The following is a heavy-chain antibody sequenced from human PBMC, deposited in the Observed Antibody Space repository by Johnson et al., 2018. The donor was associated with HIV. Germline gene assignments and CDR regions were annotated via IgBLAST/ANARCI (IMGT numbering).Heavy chain of an antibody. Sequence: QVQLVESGGGVVRSGGSLRLSCAASGFTFDDYAMHWVRQAPGKGLEWVAVISDDGGSKYYGDSVKGRFTISRDNSKNTVYLQMNRLRAEDTAVYYCAKGLNWGGDAFDIWGQGTMVTVSS. CDR3: AKGLNWGGDAFDI. CDR1: GFTFDDYA. V-gene: IGHV3-30*18. D-gene: IGHD7-27*01. CDR2: ISDDGGSK. J-gene: IGHJ3*02.